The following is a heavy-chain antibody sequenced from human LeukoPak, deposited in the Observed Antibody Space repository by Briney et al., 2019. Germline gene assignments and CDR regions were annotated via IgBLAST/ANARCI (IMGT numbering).Heavy chain of an antibody. CDR3: ARDLGEGARRDLDF. V-gene: IGHV1-18*01. Sequence: GASVKVSCKTSGYRFSDYGISWVRQAPGQGSQWMGWINTYNGNTENAQSLQGRATMTIDTATATAYLELRSLVSDDTAVYYCARDLGEGARRDLDFWGQGTLVTVSS. J-gene: IGHJ4*02. CDR2: INTYNGNT. CDR1: GYRFSDYG. D-gene: IGHD1-26*01.